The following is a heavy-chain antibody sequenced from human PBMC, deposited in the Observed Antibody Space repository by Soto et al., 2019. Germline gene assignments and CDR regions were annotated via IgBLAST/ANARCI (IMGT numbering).Heavy chain of an antibody. CDR1: GFTFDDYA. J-gene: IGHJ4*02. Sequence: EVQLVESGGGLVQPGRSLRLSCAASGFTFDDYAMHWVRQAPGKGLEWVSGISYNSESVAYADSVRGRFTISRDNAQNSLYLQMNSLRAEDTALYYCGKTKEQWLSPGYFDYWGQGTLVTVSS. V-gene: IGHV3-9*01. D-gene: IGHD6-19*01. CDR2: ISYNSESV. CDR3: GKTKEQWLSPGYFDY.